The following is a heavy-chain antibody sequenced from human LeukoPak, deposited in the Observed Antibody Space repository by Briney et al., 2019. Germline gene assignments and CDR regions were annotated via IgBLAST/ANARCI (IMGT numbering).Heavy chain of an antibody. CDR1: GGSISSYY. CDR3: ARATSSSGRHFDY. D-gene: IGHD6-6*01. Sequence: SETLSLTCTVSGGSISSYYWSWIRQPPGKGLEWIGYISYSGSTNYNPSLKSRVTMSVDMSTNQFSLKLSSVTASDTAVYYCARATSSSGRHFDYWGQGTLVTVSS. V-gene: IGHV4-59*08. J-gene: IGHJ4*02. CDR2: ISYSGST.